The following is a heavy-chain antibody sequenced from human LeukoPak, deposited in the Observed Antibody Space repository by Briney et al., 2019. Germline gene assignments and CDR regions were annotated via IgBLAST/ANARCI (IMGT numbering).Heavy chain of an antibody. CDR3: ARDGGSGWSSAFLDH. CDR1: GFSVTVNY. V-gene: IGHV3-53*01. Sequence: GGSLRLSCAASGFSVTVNYMNWVRQAPGKGLEWVSVIYSGGDTDCADSVMGRFTISRDNSKNTLYLQMSSLRAEDTAVYYCARDGGSGWSSAFLDHWGQGTLVTVSS. CDR2: IYSGGDT. J-gene: IGHJ4*02. D-gene: IGHD6-19*01.